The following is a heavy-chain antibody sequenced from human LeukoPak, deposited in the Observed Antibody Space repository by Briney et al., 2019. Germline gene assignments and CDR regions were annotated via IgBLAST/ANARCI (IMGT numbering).Heavy chain of an antibody. CDR3: ARPCSSTSSDAFDI. V-gene: IGHV5-51*01. CDR2: IYPGDSDT. CDR1: GYTFTSYW. D-gene: IGHD2-2*01. J-gene: IGHJ3*02. Sequence: GESLKISCKGSGYTFTSYWIAWVRQLPGKGLEWMGIIYPGDSDTRYSPSFQGQVTISADKSISTAYLQWSSLKASDTAMYYCARPCSSTSSDAFDIWGQGTMVTVSS.